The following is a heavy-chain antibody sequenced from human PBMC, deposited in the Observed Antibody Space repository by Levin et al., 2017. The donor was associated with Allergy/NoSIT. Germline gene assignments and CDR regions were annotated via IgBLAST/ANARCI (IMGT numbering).Heavy chain of an antibody. J-gene: IGHJ4*02. CDR1: GGSFSDYY. Sequence: SETLSLTCAVYGGSFSDYYWSWIRQPPGKGLEWIGEIDHSGSTSYNPSLKSRVTISVDTSKNQFSLKLRSVTAADTAVYYCASSPHGYTYDFDHWGRGTLVTVSS. CDR3: ASSPHGYTYDFDH. D-gene: IGHD5-18*01. CDR2: IDHSGST. V-gene: IGHV4-34*01.